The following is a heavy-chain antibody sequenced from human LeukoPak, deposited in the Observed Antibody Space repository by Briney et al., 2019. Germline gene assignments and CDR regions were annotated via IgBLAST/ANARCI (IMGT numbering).Heavy chain of an antibody. CDR3: ARLGYCTGTSCGRGDLYFDY. Sequence: GESLKISCKGSGYSYTSYWIAWVRQMPGKGLEWMGIIFPGDSDTTYSPSFQGQVTISADKSISTAYLQWSSLRASDTAMYYCARLGYCTGTSCGRGDLYFDYWGQGTLVTVSS. CDR1: GYSYTSYW. D-gene: IGHD2-8*02. J-gene: IGHJ4*02. CDR2: IFPGDSDT. V-gene: IGHV5-51*01.